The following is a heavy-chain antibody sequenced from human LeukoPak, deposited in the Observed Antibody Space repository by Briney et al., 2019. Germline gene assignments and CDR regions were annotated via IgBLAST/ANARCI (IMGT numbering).Heavy chain of an antibody. CDR2: IRYDGTNK. V-gene: IGHV3-30*02. D-gene: IGHD1-26*01. Sequence: PGGSLTLSCAASGFIFSNYGMHWVRQAPGKGLEGLTFIRYDGTNKYYVDSVKGRFTISRDNTKNTLFVQMNSLREEDTAVYYCAKDTRGRYSGTYDGDAFDIWGQGTMVTVSS. J-gene: IGHJ3*02. CDR3: AKDTRGRYSGTYDGDAFDI. CDR1: GFIFSNYG.